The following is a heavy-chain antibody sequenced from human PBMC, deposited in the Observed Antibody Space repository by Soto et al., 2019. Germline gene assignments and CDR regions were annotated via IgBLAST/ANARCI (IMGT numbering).Heavy chain of an antibody. CDR3: ARGKGMEENYYCQGIDV. V-gene: IGHV1-3*01. J-gene: IGHJ6*02. Sequence: QVQFVQSGAEVKKPGASVKISCKASGYSFTTYAMHWVRQAPGQSLEWMAWSNGGNGNTKYSQKFQEKVTITRDTSANIAYMELSSLRSEDSVVYYCARGKGMEENYYCQGIDVWGQGTTVSVSS. CDR2: SNGGNGNT. CDR1: GYSFTTYA. D-gene: IGHD1-1*01.